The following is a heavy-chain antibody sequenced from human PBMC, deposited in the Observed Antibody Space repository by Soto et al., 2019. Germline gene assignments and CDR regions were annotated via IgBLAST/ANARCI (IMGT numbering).Heavy chain of an antibody. D-gene: IGHD3-22*01. J-gene: IGHJ4*02. CDR1: GFTFSSYA. V-gene: IGHV3-30-3*01. CDR2: ISYDGSNK. Sequence: QVQLVESGGGVVQPGRSLRLSCAASGFTFSSYAMHWVRQAPGKGLEWVAVISYDGSNKYYADSVKGRFTISRDNSKNTLYLQMNSLRAEDTAVYYCAKAGSRVNYDSSGYYYVGAVDYWGQGTLVTVSS. CDR3: AKAGSRVNYDSSGYYYVGAVDY.